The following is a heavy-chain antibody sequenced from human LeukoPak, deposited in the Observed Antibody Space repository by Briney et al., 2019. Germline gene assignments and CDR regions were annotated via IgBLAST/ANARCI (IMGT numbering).Heavy chain of an antibody. CDR2: IYPDDSDT. CDR3: ARHSHVDTAMVTIY. D-gene: IGHD5-18*01. CDR1: GSRFTSYW. V-gene: IGHV5-51*01. Sequence: PGESLKTSCKGSGSRFTSYWIGWVRQMPGKGLEWMGTIYPDDSDTRYSPSFQGKVTISADKSISTAYLQWSSLKASDTAMYYCARHSHVDTAMVTIYWGQGTLVTVSS. J-gene: IGHJ4*02.